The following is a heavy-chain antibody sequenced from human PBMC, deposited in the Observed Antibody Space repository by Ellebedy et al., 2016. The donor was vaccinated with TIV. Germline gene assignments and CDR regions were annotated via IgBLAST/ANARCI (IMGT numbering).Heavy chain of an antibody. CDR3: ARGLSDYGDFDLDY. V-gene: IGHV3-7*03. D-gene: IGHD4-17*01. J-gene: IGHJ4*02. CDR1: GFTFPTFW. Sequence: GESLKISCAASGFTFPTFWMNWVRQAPGKGLEWVANIKQDGTEENYVDSVKGRFTISRDNARKLVFLHMASLRVDDSAVYYCARGLSDYGDFDLDYWGQGTLVTVSS. CDR2: IKQDGTEE.